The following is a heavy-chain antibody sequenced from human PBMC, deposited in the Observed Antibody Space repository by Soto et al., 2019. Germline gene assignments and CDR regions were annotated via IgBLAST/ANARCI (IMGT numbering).Heavy chain of an antibody. Sequence: GGSLRLSCAASGFTFSNFALHWVRQAPGKGLEWVAVISYDGSNEYYADSLKGRFTISRDNSKNTLYLQMSSLRVEDTAVYYYASTLIRGVITTYFDYWGQGTLVTVSS. V-gene: IGHV3-30-3*01. CDR2: ISYDGSNE. J-gene: IGHJ4*02. D-gene: IGHD3-10*01. CDR3: ASTLIRGVITTYFDY. CDR1: GFTFSNFA.